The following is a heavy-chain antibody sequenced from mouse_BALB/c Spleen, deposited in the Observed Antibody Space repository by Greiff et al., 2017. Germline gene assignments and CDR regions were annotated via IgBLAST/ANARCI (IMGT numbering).Heavy chain of an antibody. CDR2: ILPGSGST. Sequence: VQLQQSGAELMKPGASVKISCKATGYTFSSYWIEWVKQRPGHGLEWIGEILPGSGSTNYNEKFKGKATFTADTSSNTAYMQLSSLTSEDSAVYYCARKGSTGDVRYWGQGTTLTVSS. V-gene: IGHV1-9*01. D-gene: IGHD3-1*01. CDR1: GYTFSSYW. CDR3: ARKGSTGDVRY. J-gene: IGHJ2*01.